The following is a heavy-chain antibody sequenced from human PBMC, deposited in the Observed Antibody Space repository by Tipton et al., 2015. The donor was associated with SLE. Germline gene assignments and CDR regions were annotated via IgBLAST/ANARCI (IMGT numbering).Heavy chain of an antibody. CDR2: IYPSVTT. CDR1: GDSISTGNYY. CDR3: ARHDKVFRFLEFDY. Sequence: TLSLTCTVSGDSISTGNYYWSWIRQPAGKGLEWIGRIYPSVTTNYNPSLKSQVTMSIDTSKNQFFLRLTSVAAADTAVYYCARHDKVFRFLEFDYWGQGTLVTVSS. V-gene: IGHV4-61*02. D-gene: IGHD3-3*01. J-gene: IGHJ4*02.